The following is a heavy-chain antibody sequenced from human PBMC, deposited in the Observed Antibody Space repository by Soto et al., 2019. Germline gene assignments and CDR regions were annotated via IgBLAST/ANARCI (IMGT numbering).Heavy chain of an antibody. CDR1: GFTFSSYA. CDR3: TTDSYITTITVRFDY. V-gene: IGHV3-23*01. CDR2: ISGSGGST. J-gene: IGHJ4*01. Sequence: PGGSLRLSCAASGFTFSSYAMSWVRPAPGKGLEWVSAISGSGGSTYYADSVKGRFTISRDDSKNMVYLEMNSLQTEDTAMYYCTTDSYITTITVRFDYWGHGTLVTVSS. D-gene: IGHD3-22*01.